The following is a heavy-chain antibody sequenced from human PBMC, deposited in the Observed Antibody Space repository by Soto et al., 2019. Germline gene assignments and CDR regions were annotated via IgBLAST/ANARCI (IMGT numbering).Heavy chain of an antibody. CDR2: ISWNGEIK. Sequence: GGSLRLSCSTSGFVFGDFAMHWVRLVPGKGLEWVSGISWNGEIKDYDDSVKGRFTISRDDAKKSLYLQMNSLRREDTAIYYCIKDIVSYCGRGVRCYAHFHSWGQGALVTVSS. CDR1: GFVFGDFA. V-gene: IGHV3-9*01. J-gene: IGHJ4*02. D-gene: IGHD2-21*01. CDR3: IKDIVSYCGRGVRCYAHFHS.